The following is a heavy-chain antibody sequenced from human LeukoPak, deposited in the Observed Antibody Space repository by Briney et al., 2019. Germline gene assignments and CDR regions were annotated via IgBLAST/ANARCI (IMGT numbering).Heavy chain of an antibody. Sequence: GGSLRLSCAASGFTFNSYSMHWVRQAPGKGLEWVSAISSSSSYIYYADSVKGRFTISRDNAKNSLYLQMNSLRAEDTAVYYCAREKTRYCSGGSCYSDAFDIWGQGTMVTVSS. CDR1: GFTFNSYS. J-gene: IGHJ3*02. CDR2: ISSSSSYI. V-gene: IGHV3-21*01. CDR3: AREKTRYCSGGSCYSDAFDI. D-gene: IGHD2-15*01.